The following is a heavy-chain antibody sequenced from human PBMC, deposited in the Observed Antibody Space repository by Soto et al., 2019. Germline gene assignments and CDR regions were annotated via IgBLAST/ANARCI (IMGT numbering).Heavy chain of an antibody. D-gene: IGHD2-15*01. CDR3: ARERGYCSGGSCYYYYGMDV. V-gene: IGHV3-53*01. CDR2: IYSGGST. CDR1: GFTASSNY. Sequence: GGSLRLSCAASGFTASSNYMSWVRQAPGKGLEWVSVIYSGGSTYYADSVKGRFTISRDNSKNTLYLQMNSLRAEDTAVYYCARERGYCSGGSCYYYYGMDVWGQGTTVTVSS. J-gene: IGHJ6*02.